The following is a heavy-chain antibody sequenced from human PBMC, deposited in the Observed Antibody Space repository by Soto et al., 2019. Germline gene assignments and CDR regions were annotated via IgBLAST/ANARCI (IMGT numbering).Heavy chain of an antibody. J-gene: IGHJ1*01. CDR1: GFTFSDYS. CDR2: ISTGSSYI. V-gene: IGHV3-21*02. CDR3: ARDQPGYHDLWSGYLNPGYFQH. D-gene: IGHD3-3*01. Sequence: EVQLVESGGGLVNPGGSLRLSCAASGFTFSDYSMNWVRQAPGKGLEWVSSISTGSSYIYYADSVKGRFTTSRDDAKNSLRLQMIILRGEDTAIYYCARDQPGYHDLWSGYLNPGYFQHWGQGTLVTVSS.